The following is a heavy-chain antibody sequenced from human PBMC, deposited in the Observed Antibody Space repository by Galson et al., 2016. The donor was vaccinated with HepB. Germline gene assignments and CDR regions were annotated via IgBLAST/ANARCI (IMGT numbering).Heavy chain of an antibody. CDR1: GYTFSSYA. V-gene: IGHV1-3*01. J-gene: IGHJ5*02. CDR3: ARDRQVQFLEWPNWFDP. Sequence: SVKVSCKASGYTFSSYAIHWVRQAPGQRLEWMGWINPGSGNRKYSEKFQKRVTITIDTSANTAYLELSNLTSEDTSFYYCARDRQVQFLEWPNWFDPWGQGTLVIVSS. CDR2: INPGSGNR. D-gene: IGHD3-3*01.